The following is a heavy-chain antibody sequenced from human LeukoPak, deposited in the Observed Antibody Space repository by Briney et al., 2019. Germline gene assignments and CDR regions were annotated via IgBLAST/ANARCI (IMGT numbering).Heavy chain of an antibody. CDR3: ARAASDTAMIAGFFDY. Sequence: SETLSLTCTVSGGSISSGSYYWSWIRQPAGKGLEWIGRIYTSGSTNYNPSLKSRVTISVDTSKNQFSLKLSSVTAADTAVYYCARAASDTAMIAGFFDYWGQGTLVTVSS. J-gene: IGHJ4*02. CDR1: GGSISSGSYY. CDR2: IYTSGST. V-gene: IGHV4-61*02. D-gene: IGHD5-18*01.